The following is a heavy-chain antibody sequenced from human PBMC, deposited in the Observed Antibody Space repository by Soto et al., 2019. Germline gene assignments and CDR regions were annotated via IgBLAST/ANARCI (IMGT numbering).Heavy chain of an antibody. CDR3: ARGADHYDSSGYPYFDY. Sequence: PSETLSLTCTVSGGSISSGGYYWSWIRQHPGKGLEWIGYIYYSGSTYYNPSLKSRVTISVDTSKNQFSLKLSSVTAADTAVYYCARGADHYDSSGYPYFDYWGQGTLVTVS. CDR1: GGSISSGGYY. J-gene: IGHJ4*02. D-gene: IGHD3-22*01. V-gene: IGHV4-31*03. CDR2: IYYSGST.